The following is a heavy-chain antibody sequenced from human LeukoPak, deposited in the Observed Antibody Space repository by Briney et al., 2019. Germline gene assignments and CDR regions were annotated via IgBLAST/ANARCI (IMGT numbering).Heavy chain of an antibody. V-gene: IGHV3-49*04. CDR1: GLTFGDYT. CDR2: IRSKTYGETT. Sequence: GGSLRLSCIASGLTFGDYTMSWVRQAPGTGLEWVGLIRSKTYGETTEYAASVKGRFTISRDDSKSIAYLQMNSPKIEDTAVYYCTRDSGYSYYYYMDVWGKGTTVTISS. D-gene: IGHD5-18*01. CDR3: TRDSGYSYYYYMDV. J-gene: IGHJ6*03.